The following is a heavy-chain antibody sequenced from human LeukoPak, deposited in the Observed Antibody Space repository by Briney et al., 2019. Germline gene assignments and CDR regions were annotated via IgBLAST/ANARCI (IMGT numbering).Heavy chain of an antibody. CDR1: GFTFSSHA. Sequence: GGSLRLSCAASGFTFSSHAMHWVRQAPGKGLEWVAFIRYDGINKYYADSVKGRFTISRDNSKNTLYLQMNSLRAEDTAVYYCAKDPTHFRVWDDYDNTRLNYWGQGTLVTVSS. CDR2: IRYDGINK. D-gene: IGHD3-22*01. V-gene: IGHV3-30*02. J-gene: IGHJ4*02. CDR3: AKDPTHFRVWDDYDNTRLNY.